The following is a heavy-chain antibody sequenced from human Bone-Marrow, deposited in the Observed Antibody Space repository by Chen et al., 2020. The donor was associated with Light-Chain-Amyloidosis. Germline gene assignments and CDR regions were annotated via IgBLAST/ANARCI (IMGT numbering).Heavy chain of an antibody. CDR3: ARVGDGSNRSEALEI. CDR2: IKQSGRDK. J-gene: IGHJ3*02. D-gene: IGHD3-10*01. CDR1: GFTFSGYW. Sequence: EVQLLESGGGLVQPGGSLRLSCAASGFTFSGYWMSWVRQAPGKGLGWVANIKQSGRDKDYLESVKGRFTISRDNGKNSLYLQMNNLRAEDTAVYYCARVGDGSNRSEALEIWGQGTMVTVSS. V-gene: IGHV3-7*01.